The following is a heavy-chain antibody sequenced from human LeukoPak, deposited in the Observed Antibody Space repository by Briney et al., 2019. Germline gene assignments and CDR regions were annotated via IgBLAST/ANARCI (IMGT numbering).Heavy chain of an antibody. CDR1: GFTFSRYS. V-gene: IGHV3-48*01. CDR3: ARDITYYYDSSGYSDY. J-gene: IGHJ4*02. D-gene: IGHD3-22*01. Sequence: GGSLRLSCAASGFTFSRYSMNWVRQAPGKGLEWISYISTGSSTIYYADSVKGRFTISRDNAKNSLYLQMNSLRAEDTAVYYCARDITYYYDSSGYSDYWGQGTLVTVSS. CDR2: ISTGSSTI.